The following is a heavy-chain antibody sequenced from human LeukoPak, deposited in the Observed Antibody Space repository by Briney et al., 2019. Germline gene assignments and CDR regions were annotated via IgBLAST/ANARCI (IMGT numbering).Heavy chain of an antibody. CDR1: GFTFSSYS. V-gene: IGHV3-21*01. Sequence: GGSLRLSCAASGFTFSSYSMNWVRQAPGKGLEWVSSISSFSGYIYYADSVKGRFTISRDNAKNSLHLQMNTLRVEDTAVYYCTRDLMDYDVSTGLHHYYMDVWGQGTTVTVSS. J-gene: IGHJ6*02. D-gene: IGHD3-9*01. CDR2: ISSFSGYI. CDR3: TRDLMDYDVSTGLHHYYMDV.